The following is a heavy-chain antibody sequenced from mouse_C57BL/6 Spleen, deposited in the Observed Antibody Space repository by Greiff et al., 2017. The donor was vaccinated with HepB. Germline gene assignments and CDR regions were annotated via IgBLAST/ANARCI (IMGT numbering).Heavy chain of an antibody. CDR3: ATRDYFDY. CDR1: GYTFTSYW. Sequence: VQLQQSGAELAKPGASVKLSCKASGYTFTSYWMHWVKQRPGQGLEWIGYINPSSGYTKYNQKFKDKATLTAVKSSSTAYMQLSSLTYEDSAVYYCATRDYFDYWGQGTTLTVSS. J-gene: IGHJ2*01. V-gene: IGHV1-7*01. CDR2: INPSSGYT.